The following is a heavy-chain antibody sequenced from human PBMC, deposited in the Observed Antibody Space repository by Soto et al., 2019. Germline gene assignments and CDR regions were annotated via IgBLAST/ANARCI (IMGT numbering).Heavy chain of an antibody. CDR2: IYPGDSDT. CDR3: ARHSRYQLPPNYYYYYGMDV. D-gene: IGHD2-2*01. Sequence: GESLKISCNGSGYSFTSYWIGWVRQMPGKGLEWMGIIYPGDSDTRYSPSFQGQVTISADKSISTAYLQWSSLKASDTAMYYCARHSRYQLPPNYYYYYGMDVWGQGTTVTVSS. CDR1: GYSFTSYW. V-gene: IGHV5-51*01. J-gene: IGHJ6*02.